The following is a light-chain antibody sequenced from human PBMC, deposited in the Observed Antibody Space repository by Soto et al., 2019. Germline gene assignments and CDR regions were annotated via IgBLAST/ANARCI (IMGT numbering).Light chain of an antibody. Sequence: IQMTQSPSTLSASVGDRVTITCRASQSINKWVAWYQQKSGRAPKLLMYDAATLQSGVPSRFSGTGSGTDFSLTISSLQPEDFATYYCQQYNIGYTFGQGTELGIK. CDR3: QQYNIGYT. CDR2: DAA. CDR1: QSINKW. J-gene: IGKJ2*01. V-gene: IGKV1-5*01.